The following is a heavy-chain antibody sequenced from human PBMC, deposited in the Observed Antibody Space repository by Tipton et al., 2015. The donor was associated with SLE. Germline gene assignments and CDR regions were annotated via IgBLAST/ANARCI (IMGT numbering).Heavy chain of an antibody. J-gene: IGHJ3*02. CDR2: IYYSGST. Sequence: TLSLTCTVSGGSISSSSYYWGWIRQPPGKGLEWIGSIYYSGSTYYNPSLKSRVTISVDTSKNQFSLKLSSVTAADTAVYYCARDQKGYYYDSSGYYLDAFDNWGQGTMVTVSS. D-gene: IGHD3-22*01. CDR1: GGSISSSSYY. V-gene: IGHV4-39*07. CDR3: ARDQKGYYYDSSGYYLDAFDN.